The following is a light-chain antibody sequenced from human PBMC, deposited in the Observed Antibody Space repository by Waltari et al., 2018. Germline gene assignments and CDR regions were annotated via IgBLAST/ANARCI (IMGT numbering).Light chain of an antibody. CDR3: QAWDSSAFV. V-gene: IGLV3-1*01. Sequence: SYEVTQPPSVSVSPRQRATITCSGEKLGSKYVSWYQQKSGQSPVLVIYRDDKRPSGIPERFSGSNSGNTATQTISGTQPMDEADYYCQAWDSSAFVFGAGTKVTVL. J-gene: IGLJ1*01. CDR1: KLGSKY. CDR2: RDD.